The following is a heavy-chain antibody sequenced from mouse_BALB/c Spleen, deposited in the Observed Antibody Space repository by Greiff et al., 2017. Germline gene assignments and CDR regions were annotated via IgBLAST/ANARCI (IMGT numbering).Heavy chain of an antibody. V-gene: IGHV5-6-5*01. Sequence: EVQLVESGGGLVKPGGSLKLSCAASGFTFSSYAMSWVRQTPEKRLEWVASISSGGSTYYPDSVKGRFTISRDNARNILYLQMSSLRSEDTAMYYCARAITTVVATEAMDYWGQGTSVTVSS. CDR1: GFTFSSYA. J-gene: IGHJ4*01. CDR3: ARAITTVVATEAMDY. D-gene: IGHD1-1*01. CDR2: ISSGGST.